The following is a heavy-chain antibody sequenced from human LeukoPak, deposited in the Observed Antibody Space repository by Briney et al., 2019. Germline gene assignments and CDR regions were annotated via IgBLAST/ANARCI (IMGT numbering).Heavy chain of an antibody. CDR2: ISAYNGNT. Sequence: ASVKVSCKASGYTFTSYGISWVRQAPGQGLEWMGWISAYNGNTNYAQKLQGRVTMTTDTSTSTAYMVLRSLRSDDTAVYYCARCGVVVTAWHYYGMDVWGQGTTVTVSS. D-gene: IGHD2-21*02. CDR1: GYTFTSYG. J-gene: IGHJ6*02. V-gene: IGHV1-18*04. CDR3: ARCGVVVTAWHYYGMDV.